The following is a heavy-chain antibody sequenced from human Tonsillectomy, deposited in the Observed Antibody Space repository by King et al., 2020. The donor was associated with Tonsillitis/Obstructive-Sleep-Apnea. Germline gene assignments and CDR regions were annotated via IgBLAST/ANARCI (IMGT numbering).Heavy chain of an antibody. CDR1: GYTFTGYY. CDR2: VNPKIGGT. Sequence: QLVQSGAEVKKPGASVKVSCKASGYTFTGYYMHWGRQAPGKGLEWWGGVNPKIGGTNYAQKFQGRGTMTRDTSISKAYMELSRRGSDDTAVFYCARVAADDAFDIWGQGTMVTVSS. D-gene: IGHD6-25*01. V-gene: IGHV1-2*02. J-gene: IGHJ3*02. CDR3: ARVAADDAFDI.